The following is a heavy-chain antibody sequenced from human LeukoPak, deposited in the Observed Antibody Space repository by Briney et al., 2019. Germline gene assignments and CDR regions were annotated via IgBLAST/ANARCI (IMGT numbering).Heavy chain of an antibody. CDR1: GVSLSGSY. Sequence: SETLSLTCTVDGVSLSGSYWSWIRQPPGKGLEWIGEINHSGTTNYNPSLKSRVTMSVGTSKNHFSLRVGTVTAADTAVYYCARGGATYYNFWSGYLQGYFDPWGQGTLVTVSS. D-gene: IGHD3-3*01. J-gene: IGHJ5*02. V-gene: IGHV4-34*01. CDR3: ARGGATYYNFWSGYLQGYFDP. CDR2: INHSGTT.